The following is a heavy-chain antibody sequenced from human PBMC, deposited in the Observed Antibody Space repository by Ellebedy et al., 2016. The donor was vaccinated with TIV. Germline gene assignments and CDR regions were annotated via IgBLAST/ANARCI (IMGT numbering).Heavy chain of an antibody. Sequence: GESLKISXAASGFSISPFYMSWVRQAPGKGLEWVANIKPDGGEPYYVESVKGRFTISRDNKKNSLYLQLNSLGVDDTAVYYCARDPEWAAIDIWGQGVMVIVSS. CDR2: IKPDGGEP. J-gene: IGHJ3*02. D-gene: IGHD3-3*01. CDR1: GFSISPFY. CDR3: ARDPEWAAIDI. V-gene: IGHV3-7*01.